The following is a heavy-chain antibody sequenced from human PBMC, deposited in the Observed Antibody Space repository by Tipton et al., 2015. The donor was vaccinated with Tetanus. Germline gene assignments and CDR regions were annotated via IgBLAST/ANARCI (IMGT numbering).Heavy chain of an antibody. V-gene: IGHV4-61*08. J-gene: IGHJ4*02. D-gene: IGHD2-2*01. CDR3: AREVPAAGHFDS. CDR1: GGSLRSGDHY. CDR2: ISASGST. Sequence: TLSLTCTVSGGSLRSGDHYWSWIRQPPGKGLEWLAYISASGSTNSNYSLKSRITISRDTSKNQFSLKRSSVTAADTAIYYCAREVPAAGHFDSWGQGTLVTVSS.